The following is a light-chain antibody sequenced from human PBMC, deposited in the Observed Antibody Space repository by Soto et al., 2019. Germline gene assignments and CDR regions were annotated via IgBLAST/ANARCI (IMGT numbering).Light chain of an antibody. CDR1: SSDVGGYNY. CDR3: SSYTSSNSFYV. V-gene: IGLV2-14*01. Sequence: SALTQPASVSGSPGPSITISCTGTSSDVGGYNYVSWYQQHPGKAPKLMIYDVNNRPSGVSDRFSGSKSGNTASLTISGLQAEDEADYYCSSYTSSNSFYVFGTGTKVTVL. J-gene: IGLJ1*01. CDR2: DVN.